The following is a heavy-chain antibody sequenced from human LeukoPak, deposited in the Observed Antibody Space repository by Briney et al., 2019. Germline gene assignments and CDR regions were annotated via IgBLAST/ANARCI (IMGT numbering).Heavy chain of an antibody. CDR1: GFTFSSYA. CDR2: ISYDGSNK. V-gene: IGHV3-30-3*01. D-gene: IGHD1-14*01. CDR3: ATIAPRNY. Sequence: GGSLRLSCAASGFTFSSYAMPWVRQAPGKGLEWVAVISYDGSNKYYADSVKGRFTISRDNSKNTLYLQMNSLRAEDTAVYYCATIAPRNYWGQGTLVTVSS. J-gene: IGHJ4*02.